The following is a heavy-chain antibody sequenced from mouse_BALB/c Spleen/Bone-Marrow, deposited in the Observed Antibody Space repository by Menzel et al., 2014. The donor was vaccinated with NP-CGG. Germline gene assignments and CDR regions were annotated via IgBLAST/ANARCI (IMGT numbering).Heavy chain of an antibody. CDR3: ARQGYYGRSDY. V-gene: IGHV4-1*02. CDR1: GFDFSGYW. CDR2: INPDSSTI. Sequence: EVMLVESGGGLVQPGGSLKLSCAASGFDFSGYWMSWVRQAPGKGLEWIGEINPDSSTINYTPSLKDKFIISRDNAKNTLFLQMSKVRSEDTALYYCARQGYYGRSDYWGQGTTLTVSS. D-gene: IGHD1-1*01. J-gene: IGHJ2*01.